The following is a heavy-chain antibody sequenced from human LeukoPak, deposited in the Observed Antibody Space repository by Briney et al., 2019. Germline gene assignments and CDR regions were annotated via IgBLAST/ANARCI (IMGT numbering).Heavy chain of an antibody. CDR2: VSSSGGRT. V-gene: IGHV3-23*01. Sequence: PGASLRLSCAASGFTFSTYSMSWVRQAPGKGLEWVSSVSSSGGRTYYADSVKGRCTISRDNSKNTVYLQMNSLRAEDTAVYYCAKEWDSWGQGTLVTVST. CDR1: GFTFSTYS. CDR3: AKEWDS. J-gene: IGHJ4*02.